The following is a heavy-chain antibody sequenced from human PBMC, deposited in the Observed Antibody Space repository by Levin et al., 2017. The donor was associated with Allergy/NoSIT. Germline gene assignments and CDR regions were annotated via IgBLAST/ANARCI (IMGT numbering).Heavy chain of an antibody. Sequence: GESLKISCAASGFTFSNAWMSWVRQAPGKGLEWVGRIKSKTDGGTTDYAAPVKGRFTISRDDSKNTLYLQMNSLKTEDTAVYYCTTDPKQLVRAYFDYWGQGTLVTVSS. J-gene: IGHJ4*02. D-gene: IGHD6-13*01. CDR3: TTDPKQLVRAYFDY. V-gene: IGHV3-15*01. CDR2: IKSKTDGGTT. CDR1: GFTFSNAW.